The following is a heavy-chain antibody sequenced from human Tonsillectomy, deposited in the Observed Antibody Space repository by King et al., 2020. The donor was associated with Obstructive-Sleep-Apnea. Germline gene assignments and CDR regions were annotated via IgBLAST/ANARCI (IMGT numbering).Heavy chain of an antibody. CDR1: GFTFSSYT. J-gene: IGHJ4*02. Sequence: VQLVESGGGLVQPGGSLRLSCAASGFTFSSYTMNWVRQAPGKGLEWVSYISSSSSTIYYADSVKGRFTISRDNSKNSLYLQMNSLRAEDTAVYYCERGGNSYGNSPQSAWGYWGQGTLVTVSS. V-gene: IGHV3-48*04. CDR3: ERGGNSYGNSPQSAWGY. D-gene: IGHD5-18*01. CDR2: ISSSSSTI.